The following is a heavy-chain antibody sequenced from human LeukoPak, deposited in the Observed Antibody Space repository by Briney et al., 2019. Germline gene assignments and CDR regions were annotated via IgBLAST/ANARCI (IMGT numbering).Heavy chain of an antibody. CDR2: IYYSGST. J-gene: IGHJ3*02. Sequence: SETLSLTCTVSGGSISSYYWSWIRQPPGKGLEWIGYIYYSGSTNYNPSLKSRVTISVDTSKNQFYLKLSSVTAADTAVYYCARGFADSSVPHAFDIWGQGTMVTVSS. V-gene: IGHV4-59*01. CDR3: ARGFADSSVPHAFDI. CDR1: GGSISSYY. D-gene: IGHD3-22*01.